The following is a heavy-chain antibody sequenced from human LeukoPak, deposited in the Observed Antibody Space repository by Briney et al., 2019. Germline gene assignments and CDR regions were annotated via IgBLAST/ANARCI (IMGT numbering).Heavy chain of an antibody. D-gene: IGHD3-10*01. CDR1: GYTFTSYY. CDR3: ARTHYYGSGSYSEYYFDY. J-gene: IGHJ4*02. V-gene: IGHV1-46*01. CDR2: INPSGGST. Sequence: ASVKVSCKASGYTFTSYYMHWVRQAPGQGLEWMGIINPSGGSTSYAQKFQGRVTMTRDTSTSTVYMELSSLRSENTAVYYCARTHYYGSGSYSEYYFDYWGQGTLVTVSS.